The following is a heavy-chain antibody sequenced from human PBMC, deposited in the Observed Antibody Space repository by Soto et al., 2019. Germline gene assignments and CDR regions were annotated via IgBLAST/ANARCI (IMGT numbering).Heavy chain of an antibody. D-gene: IGHD4-17*01. CDR2: IYPGDSDT. Sequence: GESLKISCKGSGYSFTSYWIGWVRQMPGKGLGWMGIIYPGDSDTRYSPSFQGQVTISADKSISTAYLQWSSLKASDTAMYYCARQREATVVSRAAFDIWGQGTMVTVSS. CDR3: ARQREATVVSRAAFDI. J-gene: IGHJ3*02. CDR1: GYSFTSYW. V-gene: IGHV5-51*01.